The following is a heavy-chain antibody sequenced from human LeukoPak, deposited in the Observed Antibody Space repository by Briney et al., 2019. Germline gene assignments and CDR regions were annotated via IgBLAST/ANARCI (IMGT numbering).Heavy chain of an antibody. D-gene: IGHD3-22*01. CDR3: ARGNYYDSSGYYDAFDI. V-gene: IGHV3-21*01. CDR2: ISSSSSYI. J-gene: IGHJ3*02. CDR1: GFTFSSYG. Sequence: GGSLRLSCAASGFTFSSYGMHWVRQAPGKGLEWVSSISSSSSYIYYADSVKGRFTISRDNAKNSLYLQMNSLRAEDTAVYYCARGNYYDSSGYYDAFDIWGQGTMVTVSS.